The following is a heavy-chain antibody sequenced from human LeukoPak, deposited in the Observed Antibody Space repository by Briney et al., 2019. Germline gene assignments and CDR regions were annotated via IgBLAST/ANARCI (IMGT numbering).Heavy chain of an antibody. CDR2: ISSSSSTI. V-gene: IGHV3-48*04. Sequence: GGSLRLSCAASGFTFSSYSMNWVRQAPGKGLEWVSYISSSSSTIYYADSVKGRFTISRDNAKNSLYPQMNSLRAEDTAVYYCARDGISLVVVPAATLGWFDPWGQGTLVTVSS. CDR3: ARDGISLVVVPAATLGWFDP. CDR1: GFTFSSYS. D-gene: IGHD2-2*01. J-gene: IGHJ5*02.